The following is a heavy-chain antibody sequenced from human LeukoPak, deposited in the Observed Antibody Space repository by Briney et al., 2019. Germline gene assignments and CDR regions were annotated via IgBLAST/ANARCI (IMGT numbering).Heavy chain of an antibody. V-gene: IGHV3-48*03. CDR2: ISSSGSTI. CDR1: GFTFSSYE. Sequence: GGSLRLSCAASGFTFSSYEMNCVRQAPGKGLEWVSYISSSGSTIYYADSVKGRFTISRDNAKNSLYLQMNSLRAEDTAVYYCADSSGYEDAFDIWGQGTMVTVSS. CDR3: ADSSGYEDAFDI. J-gene: IGHJ3*02. D-gene: IGHD3-22*01.